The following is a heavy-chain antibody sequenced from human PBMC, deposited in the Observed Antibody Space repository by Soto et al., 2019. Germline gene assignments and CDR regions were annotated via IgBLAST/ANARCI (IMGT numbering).Heavy chain of an antibody. CDR1: GYSFTSSW. V-gene: IGHV5-10-1*01. CDR2: IDPSDSYT. Sequence: GESLKISFKCCGYSFTSSWISWVRQMPGKGLEWMGRIDPSDSYTNYSPSFQGHVTISADKSVSTAYLQWSSLKASDTAMYYCAREGIAARPDYYYYGMDVWGQGTTVTVSS. J-gene: IGHJ6*02. D-gene: IGHD6-6*01. CDR3: AREGIAARPDYYYYGMDV.